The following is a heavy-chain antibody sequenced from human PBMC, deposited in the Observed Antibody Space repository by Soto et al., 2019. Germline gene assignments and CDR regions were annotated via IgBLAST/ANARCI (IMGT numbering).Heavy chain of an antibody. Sequence: GGSLRLSCAASGFTFSSYAMSWVRQAPGKGLEWVSAISGSGGSTYYADSVKGRFTISRDNSKNTLYLQMNSLRAEDTAVYYCAKAKIMQEPDIVVVPVAIPWDYWGQGTLVTVSS. CDR2: ISGSGGST. CDR1: GFTFSSYA. J-gene: IGHJ4*02. D-gene: IGHD2-2*01. CDR3: AKAKIMQEPDIVVVPVAIPWDY. V-gene: IGHV3-23*01.